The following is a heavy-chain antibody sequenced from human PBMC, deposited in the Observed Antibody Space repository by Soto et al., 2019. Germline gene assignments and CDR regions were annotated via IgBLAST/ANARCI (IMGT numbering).Heavy chain of an antibody. D-gene: IGHD4-17*01. CDR2: LYGSGRGI. CDR3: AKDAVAGDGVWLAHV. V-gene: IGHV3-23*01. J-gene: IGHJ4*02. Sequence: EVQLLESGGGLVQPGGSLRLSCAASGFTFSSYAMIWIRQVPGKGLEWVSGLYGSGRGIHYADSVKGRFTISRDNSAYGVYLQMNNLRVDDTAVYYCAKDAVAGDGVWLAHVWGRGIAVTVSS. CDR1: GFTFSSYA.